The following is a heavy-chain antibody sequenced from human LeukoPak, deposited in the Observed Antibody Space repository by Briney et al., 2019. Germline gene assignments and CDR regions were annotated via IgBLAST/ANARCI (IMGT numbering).Heavy chain of an antibody. J-gene: IGHJ4*02. CDR1: GFTFSSYG. CDR2: IRYDGSNK. V-gene: IGHV3-30*02. CDR3: AKDEEWFGELSHFDY. Sequence: GGSLRLSCAASGFTFSSYGMHWVRQAPGKGLERVAFIRYDGSNKYYADSVKGRFTISRDNSKNTLYLQMNSLRAEDTAVYYCAKDEEWFGELSHFDYWGQGTLVTVSS. D-gene: IGHD3-10*01.